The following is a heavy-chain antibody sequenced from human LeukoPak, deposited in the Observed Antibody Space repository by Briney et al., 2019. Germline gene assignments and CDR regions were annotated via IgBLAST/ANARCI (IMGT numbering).Heavy chain of an antibody. CDR2: INPNSGGT. D-gene: IGHD3-22*01. CDR3: ARGGKYYYDNSGSTHFDY. CDR1: GGTFNSYA. V-gene: IGHV1-18*01. J-gene: IGHJ4*02. Sequence: ASVKVSCKASGGTFNSYAISWVRQAPGQGLEWMGWINPNSGGTNYAQKVQGRVTMTTDASTSTAYMELRSLRSDDTAVYYCARGGKYYYDNSGSTHFDYWGQGTLVTVSS.